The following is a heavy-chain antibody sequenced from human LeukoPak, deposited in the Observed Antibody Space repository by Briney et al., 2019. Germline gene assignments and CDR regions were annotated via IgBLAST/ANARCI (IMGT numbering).Heavy chain of an antibody. D-gene: IGHD3-10*01. Sequence: SETLSLTCTVSGGSISSSSYYWGWIRQPPGKGLEWIGSIYYSGSTYYDPSLKSRVTISVDTSKNQFSLKLSSVTAADTAVYYCARWGYYYGSGSYNRPLDYWGQGTLVTVSS. CDR3: ARWGYYYGSGSYNRPLDY. J-gene: IGHJ4*02. CDR2: IYYSGST. V-gene: IGHV4-39*07. CDR1: GGSISSSSYY.